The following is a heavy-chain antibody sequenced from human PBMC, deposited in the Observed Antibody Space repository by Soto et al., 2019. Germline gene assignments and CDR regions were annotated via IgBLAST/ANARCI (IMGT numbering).Heavy chain of an antibody. J-gene: IGHJ4*02. D-gene: IGHD3-9*01. V-gene: IGHV3-73*02. CDR1: GFTFSGSA. Sequence: EVQLVESGGGLVQPGGSLKLSCAASGFTFSGSAMHWVRQTSGKGLEWVGRIRSKANSYATAYAASVKGRFTISRDDSKNTAYLQMNSLKTEDTAVYYCTTYDILTGSRDYWGQGTLVTVS. CDR2: IRSKANSYAT. CDR3: TTYDILTGSRDY.